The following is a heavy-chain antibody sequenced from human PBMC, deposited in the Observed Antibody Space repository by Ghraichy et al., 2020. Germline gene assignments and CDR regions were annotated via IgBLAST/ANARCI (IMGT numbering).Heavy chain of an antibody. CDR3: ARDRRYCGNNCYLYYYYGMVV. D-gene: IGHD2-21*01. CDR2: LYSDGTP. J-gene: IGHJ6*02. CDR1: GLGVSSNY. V-gene: IGHV3-53*01. Sequence: GESLNISCAASGLGVSSNYMSWVRQAPGKGLEWVAILYSDGTPFYADSVRGRFTISRDESRNTMYLQMNTLSAEDTAVYYCARDRRYCGNNCYLYYYYGMVVVGRGTTVTVSS.